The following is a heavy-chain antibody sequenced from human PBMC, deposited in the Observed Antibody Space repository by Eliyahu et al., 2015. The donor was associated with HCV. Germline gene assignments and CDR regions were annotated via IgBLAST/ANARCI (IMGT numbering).Heavy chain of an antibody. CDR2: ITWNSGRI. CDR3: AKDILNTGFNVGYFDY. V-gene: IGHV3-9*01. CDR1: GFXFDXHA. Sequence: EVQLVESXGDLVQPGRSLRLXXAXSGFXFDXHAMHWVRQAPGKGXEWVSGITWNSGRIGXADSVKGRFTISRDNAKNSLYLRLNSLRPEDTAFYYCAKDILNTGFNVGYFDYWGRGTLVTVSS. J-gene: IGHJ4*02. D-gene: IGHD5-12*01.